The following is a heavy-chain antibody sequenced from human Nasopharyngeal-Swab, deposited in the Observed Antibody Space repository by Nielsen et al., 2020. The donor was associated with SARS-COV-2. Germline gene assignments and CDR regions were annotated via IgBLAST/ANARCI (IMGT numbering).Heavy chain of an antibody. CDR2: MNPNSGNT. CDR3: ARGDTGVLGMDV. J-gene: IGHJ6*02. D-gene: IGHD4-23*01. Sequence: ASVKVSCKASGYTFNSYGISWVRQAPGQGLEWMGWMNPNSGNTGYAQKFQGRVTMTRNTSISTAYMELSSLRSEDTAVYYCARGDTGVLGMDVWGQGTTVTVSS. V-gene: IGHV1-8*02. CDR1: GYTFNSYG.